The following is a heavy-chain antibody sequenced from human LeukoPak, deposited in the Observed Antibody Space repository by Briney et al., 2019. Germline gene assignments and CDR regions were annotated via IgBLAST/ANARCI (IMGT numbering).Heavy chain of an antibody. D-gene: IGHD3-22*01. CDR3: AKAGSSSGYSFFDY. J-gene: IGHJ4*02. CDR1: EFTPSRDA. Sequence: GGSLRLSCAAPEFTPSRDAMTWVRQAPGKGLEWVSHISCSGGSTYYADSVKGRFTISRDNSKNTLYLQMNSLRAEDTAGYYCAKAGSSSGYSFFDYWGQGTLVTVSS. CDR2: ISCSGGST. V-gene: IGHV3-23*01.